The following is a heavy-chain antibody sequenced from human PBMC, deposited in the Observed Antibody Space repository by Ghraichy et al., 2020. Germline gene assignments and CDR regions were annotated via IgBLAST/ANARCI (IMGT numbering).Heavy chain of an antibody. Sequence: SETLSLTCAVYGGSFSGYYWSWIRQPPGKGLEWIGEINHSGSTNYNPSLKSRVTISVDTSKNQFSLKLSSVTAADTAVYYCARGGYSYGFSPSPPLYGMDVWGQGTTVTVSS. CDR2: INHSGST. CDR3: ARGGYSYGFSPSPPLYGMDV. J-gene: IGHJ6*02. CDR1: GGSFSGYY. D-gene: IGHD5-18*01. V-gene: IGHV4-34*01.